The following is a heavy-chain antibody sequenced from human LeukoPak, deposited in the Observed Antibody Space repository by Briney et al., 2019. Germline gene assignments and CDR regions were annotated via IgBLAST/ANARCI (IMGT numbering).Heavy chain of an antibody. V-gene: IGHV3-74*01. J-gene: IGHJ4*02. CDR1: GFAFSNYW. Sequence: QPGGSLRLSCEASGFAFSNYWMHWVRQAPGKGLVWVSRINPNEFTKTYADSVRGRFTVSRDNAKNTLYLQMNSLRAEDTAVYYCARDGTGGSCYYWGQGTLVTVSS. CDR2: INPNEFTK. CDR3: ARDGTGGSCYY. D-gene: IGHD2-15*01.